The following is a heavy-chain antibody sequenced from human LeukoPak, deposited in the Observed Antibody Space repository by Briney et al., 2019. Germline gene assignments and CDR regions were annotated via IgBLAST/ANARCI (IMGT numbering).Heavy chain of an antibody. CDR2: IIPIFGTA. CDR3: ATDPVASSGSYAQFDY. J-gene: IGHJ4*02. CDR1: GGTFSSYA. V-gene: IGHV1-69*05. Sequence: SVKVSCKASGGTFSSYAISWVRQAPGQGLEWMGGIIPIFGTANYAQKFQGRVTITTDESTSAAYMELSSLRSEDTAVYYCATDPVASSGSYAQFDYWGQGNLVTVSS. D-gene: IGHD3-10*01.